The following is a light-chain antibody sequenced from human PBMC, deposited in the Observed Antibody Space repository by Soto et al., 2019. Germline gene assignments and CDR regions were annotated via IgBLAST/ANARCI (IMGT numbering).Light chain of an antibody. Sequence: DIEMTQSPDSLAVSRGERATINCNSSQSVFYSSNNRSYLAWYQQRPGQPPKLLIFWASTRESGVPDRFSGSGSGKDFTLTISNLQAEDVAVYYCQQSYSSPLTFGGGTQVXI. V-gene: IGKV4-1*01. CDR3: QQSYSSPLT. CDR2: WAS. J-gene: IGKJ4*01. CDR1: QSVFYSSNNRSY.